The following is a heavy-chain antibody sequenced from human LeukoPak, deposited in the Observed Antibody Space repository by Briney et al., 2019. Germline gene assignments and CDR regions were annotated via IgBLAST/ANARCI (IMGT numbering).Heavy chain of an antibody. CDR3: ARDLEVGATTGDY. V-gene: IGHV3-53*01. D-gene: IGHD1-26*01. J-gene: IGHJ4*02. CDR1: GFTVSSNY. CDR2: IYSGGST. Sequence: GGSLRLSCAASGFTVSSNYMSWVRQAPGKGLEWVSVIYSGGSTYYADSVKGRFTISRDNAKNSLYLQMNSLRAEDTAVYYCARDLEVGATTGDYWGQGTLVTVSS.